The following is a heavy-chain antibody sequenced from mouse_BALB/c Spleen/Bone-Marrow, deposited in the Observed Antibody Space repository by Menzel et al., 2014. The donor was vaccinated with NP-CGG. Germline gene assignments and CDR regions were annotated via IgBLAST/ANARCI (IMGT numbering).Heavy chain of an antibody. CDR3: ARDSYYYGSSYWYFDV. Sequence: EVQLQQSGGGLVKPGGSLKLSCAASGFTFSDYYMYWVRQTPEKGLEWVATISDGGSCTYYPDSEKGRFTISRDNAKNSLYLQMTSLKSEDTAMYYCARDSYYYGSSYWYFDVWGAGATVTVSS. D-gene: IGHD1-1*01. V-gene: IGHV5-4*02. CDR2: ISDGGSCT. J-gene: IGHJ1*01. CDR1: GFTFSDYY.